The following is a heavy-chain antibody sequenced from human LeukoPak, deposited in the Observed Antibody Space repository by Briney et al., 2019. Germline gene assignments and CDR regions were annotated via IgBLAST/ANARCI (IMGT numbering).Heavy chain of an antibody. CDR1: GFTFSDHY. Sequence: PGGSLSLSCEVSGFTFSDHYMSCIRQAPGKRLEWVSYISSGSTYTNYADSVEGRFTISRDNAKSSLYLQMNSLRAEDTAVYFCARVGDGGDYFDYWGQGTLVTVSS. J-gene: IGHJ4*02. V-gene: IGHV3-11*05. D-gene: IGHD2-21*01. CDR3: ARVGDGGDYFDY. CDR2: ISSGSTYT.